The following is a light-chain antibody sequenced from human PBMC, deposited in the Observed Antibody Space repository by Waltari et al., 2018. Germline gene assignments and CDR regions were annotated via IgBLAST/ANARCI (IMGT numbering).Light chain of an antibody. CDR1: RRLSNTY. CDR2: GTS. V-gene: IGKV3-20*01. CDR3: QQYGTSPPWT. Sequence: EIVLTQSPGTLSLSPGERATLSCRASRRLSNTYLAWYQQRPGQPPRLLMYGTSTRATGIPDRFSGSGSGTDFTLTSSRLEPEDFAVYYCQQYGTSPPWTFGQGTKVEIK. J-gene: IGKJ1*01.